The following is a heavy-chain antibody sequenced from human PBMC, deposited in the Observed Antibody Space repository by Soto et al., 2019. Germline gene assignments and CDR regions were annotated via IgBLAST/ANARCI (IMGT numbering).Heavy chain of an antibody. V-gene: IGHV3-23*01. CDR2: ISGSGGST. CDR1: GFTFSSYA. CDR3: AKDMAEGLVVVAATFYY. D-gene: IGHD2-15*01. J-gene: IGHJ4*02. Sequence: EVQLLESGGGLVQPGGSLRLSCAASGFTFSSYAMSWVRQAPGKGLEWVSAISGSGGSTYYADSVKGRFTISRDNSKNTLYLQMNSLRAEDTAVYYCAKDMAEGLVVVAATFYYWGQGTLVTVSS.